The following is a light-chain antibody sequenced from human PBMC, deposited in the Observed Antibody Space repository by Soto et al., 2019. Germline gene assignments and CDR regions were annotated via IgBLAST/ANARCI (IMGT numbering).Light chain of an antibody. J-gene: IGLJ1*01. CDR1: SSDVGAYNF. CDR2: EVN. V-gene: IGLV2-8*01. Sequence: QSALTQPPSASGSPGQSVTISCTGTSSDVGAYNFVSWYQQHPGKAPKLLIHEVNRRPSGVPDRFSASKSGNTATLTVSGLQAEDEADYYCTSHGGDNKSYVFGTGTKVTVL. CDR3: TSHGGDNKSYV.